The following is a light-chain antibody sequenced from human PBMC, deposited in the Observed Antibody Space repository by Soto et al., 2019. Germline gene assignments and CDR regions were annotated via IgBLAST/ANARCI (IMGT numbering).Light chain of an antibody. CDR2: DNS. Sequence: QSVLTQPPSVSGAPGQRVTISCTGNSSNIGAGFDVHWYQQLPGTAPKLLIYDNSNRPSGVPDRFSGSKSGTSASVAITGLQAEDGTDYYCQSYDSRLSAVVFGGGTQLTVL. CDR1: SSNIGAGFD. CDR3: QSYDSRLSAVV. V-gene: IGLV1-40*01. J-gene: IGLJ2*01.